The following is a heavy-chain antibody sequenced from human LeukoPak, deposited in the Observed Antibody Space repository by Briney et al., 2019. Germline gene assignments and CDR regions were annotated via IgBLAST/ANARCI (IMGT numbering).Heavy chain of an antibody. V-gene: IGHV4-59*01. CDR2: INYSGNT. Sequence: SETLSLTCSVSGVSISSYYWSWIRQPPGKGLEWIGYINYSGNTNYNPSLKSRVTISVGTSKNQFSLKLSSVTAADTAVYYCARGTYYYDSSGYYYNYYYMDVWGKGTTVTISS. CDR3: ARGTYYYDSSGYYYNYYYMDV. D-gene: IGHD3-22*01. J-gene: IGHJ6*03. CDR1: GVSISSYY.